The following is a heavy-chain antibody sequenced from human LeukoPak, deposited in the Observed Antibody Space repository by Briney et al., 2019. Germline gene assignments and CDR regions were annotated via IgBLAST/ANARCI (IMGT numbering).Heavy chain of an antibody. V-gene: IGHV3-9*01. CDR3: AKDLHYDSSAYYYGMDV. CDR1: GFTFSSYA. D-gene: IGHD3-22*01. J-gene: IGHJ6*02. Sequence: GGSLRLSCAASGFTFSSYAMSWVRQAPGKGLEWVSGISWNSGSIGYADSVKGRFTISRDNAKNSLYLQMNSLRAEDTALYYCAKDLHYDSSAYYYGMDVWGQGTTVTVSS. CDR2: ISWNSGSI.